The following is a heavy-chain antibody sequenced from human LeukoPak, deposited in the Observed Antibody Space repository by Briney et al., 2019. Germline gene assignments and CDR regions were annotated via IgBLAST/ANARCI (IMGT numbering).Heavy chain of an antibody. Sequence: PGGSLRLSCAASGFTFGNYWMSWVRQAPGKGLEWVANIKQDGSEKYYVDSVKGRFTISRDNAKSSLYLQMNSLRAEDTAVYYCASTFAGRREWSQGTLVTVSS. D-gene: IGHD3-16*01. V-gene: IGHV3-7*01. CDR2: IKQDGSEK. CDR1: GFTFGNYW. CDR3: ASTFAGRRE. J-gene: IGHJ4*02.